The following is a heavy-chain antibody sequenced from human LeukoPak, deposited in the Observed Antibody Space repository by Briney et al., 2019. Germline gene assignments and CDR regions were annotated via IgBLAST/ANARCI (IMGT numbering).Heavy chain of an antibody. CDR1: GHTFTSYD. CDR3: ARASSYYYMDV. J-gene: IGHJ6*03. Sequence: ASVKVSCKASGHTFTSYDMNWVRQAPGQGLEWMGIINPSGGSTSYAQKFKGRVTMTRDTSTSTVYMELSSLRSEATALYYQARASSYYYMDVWGKGTTVTVSS. V-gene: IGHV1-46*01. CDR2: INPSGGST. D-gene: IGHD2-2*01.